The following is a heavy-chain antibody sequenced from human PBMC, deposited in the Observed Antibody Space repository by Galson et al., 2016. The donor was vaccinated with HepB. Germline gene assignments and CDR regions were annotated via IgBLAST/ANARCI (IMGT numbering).Heavy chain of an antibody. J-gene: IGHJ4*02. CDR3: AQRRLGLGNFYFDY. Sequence: SLRLSCAASGFTFNAYAMSWVRQSPGKGLEWVSAITSSGVGTFYTDSVKGRFTISRDNSKNTLYLQVNSLRVEDTATYFCAQRRLGLGNFYFDYWGQGTLVTVSS. V-gene: IGHV3-23*01. CDR2: ITSSGVGT. D-gene: IGHD3-16*01. CDR1: GFTFNAYA.